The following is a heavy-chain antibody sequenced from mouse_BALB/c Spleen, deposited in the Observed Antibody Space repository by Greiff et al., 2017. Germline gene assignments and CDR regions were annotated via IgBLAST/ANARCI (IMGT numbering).Heavy chain of an antibody. CDR2: ISDGGSYT. CDR3: ARGGYDYDGGYAMDY. D-gene: IGHD2-4*01. Sequence: EVNLVESGGGLVKPGGSLKLSCAASGFTFSDYYMYWVRQTPEKRLEWVATISDGGSYTYYPDSVKGRFTISRDNAKNNLYLQMSSLKSEDTAMYYCARGGYDYDGGYAMDYWGQGTSVTVSS. CDR1: GFTFSDYY. V-gene: IGHV5-4*02. J-gene: IGHJ4*01.